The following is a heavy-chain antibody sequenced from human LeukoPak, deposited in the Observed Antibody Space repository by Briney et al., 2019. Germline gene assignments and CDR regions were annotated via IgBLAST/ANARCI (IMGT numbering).Heavy chain of an antibody. J-gene: IGHJ4*02. V-gene: IGHV3-23*01. CDR2: IGATDADG. Sequence: GGSLRLSCAASGFTFKNYAMSWVRQAPGKGLEWVSAIGATDADGKYAHSVKGRYTISRDNSRNTLYLHLNSLRVEDTAIYYCGRDWKLDYWGQGTLVTVSS. D-gene: IGHD1-1*01. CDR1: GFTFKNYA. CDR3: GRDWKLDY.